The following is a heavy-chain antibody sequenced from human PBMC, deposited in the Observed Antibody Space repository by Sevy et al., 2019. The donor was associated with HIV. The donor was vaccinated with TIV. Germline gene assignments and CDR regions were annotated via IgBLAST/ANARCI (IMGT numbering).Heavy chain of an antibody. CDR1: GYTFDSHD. Sequence: ASVKVSCKASGYTFDSHDINWIRQAPGQGLEWMGWMNPNSGNTGYAQRFQGRVTMTRNSSISTAYMDLNDLRSEDTALYYCARGLSYSYAKRGDWVNWYFDVWGRGTLVTVSS. J-gene: IGHJ2*01. D-gene: IGHD2-21*01. CDR2: MNPNSGNT. CDR3: ARGLSYSYAKRGDWVNWYFDV. V-gene: IGHV1-8*01.